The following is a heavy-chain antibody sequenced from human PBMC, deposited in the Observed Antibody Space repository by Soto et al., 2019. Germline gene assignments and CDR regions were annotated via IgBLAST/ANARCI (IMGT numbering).Heavy chain of an antibody. CDR1: GFTFSSYG. CDR3: AKEAFSGATSGAPFDY. CDR2: ILFDGSNQ. Sequence: QVQLVESGGGVVQPGTSLRLSCAASGFTFSSYGMHWVRQAPGKGLERVAIILFDGSNQYYADSVKGRFTISRDNSKNTVNLQMNSLRVEDTAVYYCAKEAFSGATSGAPFDYGGQGTLVTISS. V-gene: IGHV3-30*18. D-gene: IGHD6-25*01. J-gene: IGHJ4*02.